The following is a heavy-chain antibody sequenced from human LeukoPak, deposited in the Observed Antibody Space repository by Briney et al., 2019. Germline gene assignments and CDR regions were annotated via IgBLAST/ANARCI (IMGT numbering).Heavy chain of an antibody. D-gene: IGHD3-9*01. J-gene: IGHJ6*02. Sequence: GGSLRLSCAASVFTFSSYWMSGVPQAPGKGLEWVANIKQDGGEKYYMDSVKGRFTISRDNAKNSLYLQMNSLRAEDTAVYYCARDRRYGLRYFDAAQDVWGQGTTVTVSS. CDR1: VFTFSSYW. CDR3: ARDRRYGLRYFDAAQDV. CDR2: IKQDGGEK. V-gene: IGHV3-7*01.